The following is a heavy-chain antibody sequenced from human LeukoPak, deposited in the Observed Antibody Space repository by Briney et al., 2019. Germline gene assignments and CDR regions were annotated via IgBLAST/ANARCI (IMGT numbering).Heavy chain of an antibody. D-gene: IGHD5-12*01. CDR3: ARPRGIVAKINAFDI. J-gene: IGHJ3*02. V-gene: IGHV1-69*04. Sequence: GASVKVSCKASGGTFSSYDMSWVRQAPGQGLEWMGRIIPILGIANYAQKFQGRVTITADKSTSTAYKELSSLRAEDTAVYYCARPRGIVAKINAFDIWGQGTMVTVSS. CDR1: GGTFSSYD. CDR2: IIPILGIA.